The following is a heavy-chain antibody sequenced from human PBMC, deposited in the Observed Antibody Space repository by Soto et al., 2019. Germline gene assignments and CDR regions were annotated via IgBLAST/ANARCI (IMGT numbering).Heavy chain of an antibody. CDR3: ARDVDVVVIPAANFES. J-gene: IGHJ5*01. CDR1: GYTFTTHG. V-gene: IGHV1-18*01. CDR2: ISGYNGRT. Sequence: QVHLVQSGAEVREPGASVKVSCKTSGYTFTTHGISWVRQAPGQGLEWMGWISGYNGRTRYAQKFQDRLIMTTDTSTSTAYMVLTRLRSDDTAIYFCARDVDVVVIPAANFESWGQGTQVTVSS. D-gene: IGHD2-2*03.